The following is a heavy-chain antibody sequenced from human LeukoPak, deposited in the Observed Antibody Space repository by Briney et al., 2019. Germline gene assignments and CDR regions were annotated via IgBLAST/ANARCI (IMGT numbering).Heavy chain of an antibody. J-gene: IGHJ4*02. V-gene: IGHV1-2*06. CDR2: INPNSGGT. Sequence: GASVKVSCKASGYTFTGYYTHWVRQAPGQGREWMGRINPNSGGTNYAQKFQGRVTMTRDTSISTAYMELSRLRSDDTAVYYCARDSTQRYYYDSSGYYYGVDYWGQGTLVTVSS. CDR3: ARDSTQRYYYDSSGYYYGVDY. D-gene: IGHD3-22*01. CDR1: GYTFTGYY.